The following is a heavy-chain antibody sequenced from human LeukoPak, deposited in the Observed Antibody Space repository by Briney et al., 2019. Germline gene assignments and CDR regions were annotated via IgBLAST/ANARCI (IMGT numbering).Heavy chain of an antibody. D-gene: IGHD1-26*01. V-gene: IGHV4-34*01. CDR1: GGSFSGYY. CDR3: ARGRRGRALYYYYGMDV. CDR2: ISHSGST. Sequence: SETLSLTCAVYGGSFSGYYWSWLRQPPGKGLKWIGEISHSGSTNYNPSLKSRVTISVDTSKNQFSLKLSSVTAADTAVYYCARGRRGRALYYYYGMDVWGQGTTVTVSS. J-gene: IGHJ6*02.